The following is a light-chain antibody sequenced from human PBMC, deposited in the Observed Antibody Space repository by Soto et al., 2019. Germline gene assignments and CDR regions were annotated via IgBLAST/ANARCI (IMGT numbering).Light chain of an antibody. V-gene: IGKV3D-15*01. CDR2: GAS. CDR1: QSISIN. CDR3: QQFRNWPWT. Sequence: EIVLTQSPGTLSVSPGDRVTLSCRASQSISINLAWYQHKPGQAPRLLIHGASTRATGIPARISGSGSGTEFTLTISSLQPEDFAVYYCQQFRNWPWTFGQGTKVDIK. J-gene: IGKJ1*01.